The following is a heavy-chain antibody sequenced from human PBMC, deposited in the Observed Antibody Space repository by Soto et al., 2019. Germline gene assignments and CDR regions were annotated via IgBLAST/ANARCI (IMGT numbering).Heavy chain of an antibody. CDR3: ARDSSRHYYYGMDV. CDR2: INPSGCST. CDR1: VYTFTSYY. J-gene: IGHJ6*02. V-gene: IGHV1-46*01. Sequence: ASLKVSCKASVYTFTSYYMHFVRQAPGQGLEWMGIINPSGCSTSYAQKFQGIVTMTSDTSTSTVYMELSSLRYEATDVYYCARDSSRHYYYGMDVWGQGTTVTVSS.